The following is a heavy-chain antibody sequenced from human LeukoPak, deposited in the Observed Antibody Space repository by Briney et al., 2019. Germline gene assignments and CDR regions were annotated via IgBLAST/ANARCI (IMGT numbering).Heavy chain of an antibody. V-gene: IGHV3-21*01. J-gene: IGHJ6*03. CDR3: ARGAGTIFGEYYYYMDV. Sequence: PGGSLRLSCAASGVTFSDSAMTWVRQVPVKGLEWVSSISSSGSYIYYADSVKGRVTISRDNAKNSLYLQMNSLRADDTAVYHCARGAGTIFGEYYYYMDVWGKGTAVTVCS. CDR1: GVTFSDSA. D-gene: IGHD3-3*01. CDR2: ISSSGSYI.